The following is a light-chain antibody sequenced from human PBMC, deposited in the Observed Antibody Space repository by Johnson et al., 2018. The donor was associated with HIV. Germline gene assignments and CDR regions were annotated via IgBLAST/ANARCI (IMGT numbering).Light chain of an antibody. CDR3: GTWDSSLSAFYV. Sequence: SVLTQPPSVSAAPGQKVTISCSGSSSNIGNNYVSWYQQLPGTAPKLLIYDNNKRPSGIPDRFSGSKSGTSATLGITVLQTGDEADYYRGTWDSSLSAFYVFGTGTKVTVL. CDR2: DNN. CDR1: SSNIGNNY. V-gene: IGLV1-51*01. J-gene: IGLJ1*01.